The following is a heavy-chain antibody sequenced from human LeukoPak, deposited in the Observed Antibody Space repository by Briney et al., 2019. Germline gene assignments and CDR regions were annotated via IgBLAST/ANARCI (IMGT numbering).Heavy chain of an antibody. CDR2: VRFDGSNE. V-gene: IGHV3-30*02. CDR1: GFTFSSYG. Sequence: GGSLRLSCAASGFTFSSYGMHWVRQAPGKGLDWVAFVRFDGSNEYYADSVKGRFTISRDNSKNTLYLQMSSLKTEDTAVYYCAKSTDYDILTGYAAFDYWGQGTLVTVSS. D-gene: IGHD3-9*01. CDR3: AKSTDYDILTGYAAFDY. J-gene: IGHJ4*02.